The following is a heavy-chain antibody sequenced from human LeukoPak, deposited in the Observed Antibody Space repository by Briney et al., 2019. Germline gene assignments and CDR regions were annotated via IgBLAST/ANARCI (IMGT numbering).Heavy chain of an antibody. V-gene: IGHV3-23*01. J-gene: IGHJ4*02. Sequence: PGRSLRLSCAASGFTFSSYAMSWVRQAPGKGLEWVSAISGSGGSTHYADSVKGRFTISRDNSKNTLYLQMNSLRAEDTAVYYCAKVFGYSYGYGYWGQGTLVTVSS. D-gene: IGHD5-18*01. CDR2: ISGSGGST. CDR1: GFTFSSYA. CDR3: AKVFGYSYGYGY.